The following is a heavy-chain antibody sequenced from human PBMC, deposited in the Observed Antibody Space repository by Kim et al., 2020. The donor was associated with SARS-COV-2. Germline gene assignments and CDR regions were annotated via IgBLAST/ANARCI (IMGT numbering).Heavy chain of an antibody. V-gene: IGHV4-59*01. CDR1: GGSISSYY. CDR3: ATYVYSSSWFSFDL. Sequence: SETLSLTCTVSGGSISSYYWSWIRQPPGKGLEWIGYIYYSGSTNYNPSLKSRVTISVDTSKNQFSLKLSSVTAADTAVYYCATYVYSSSWFSFDLWGRGTLDTVSS. J-gene: IGHJ2*01. CDR2: IYYSGST. D-gene: IGHD6-13*01.